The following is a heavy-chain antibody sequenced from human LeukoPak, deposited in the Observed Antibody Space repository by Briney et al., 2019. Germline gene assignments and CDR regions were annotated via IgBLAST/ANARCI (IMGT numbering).Heavy chain of an antibody. J-gene: IGHJ4*02. CDR1: GYSIFNSF. CDR2: IYYSGST. Sequence: SETLSLTCKVSGYSIFNSFWSWIRQPPGKGLEWIGSIYYSGSTYYNPSLKSRVTISVDTSKNQFSLKLSSVTAADTAVYYCARVGIAAAGYFDYWGQGTLVTVSS. CDR3: ARVGIAAAGYFDY. V-gene: IGHV4-39*07. D-gene: IGHD6-13*01.